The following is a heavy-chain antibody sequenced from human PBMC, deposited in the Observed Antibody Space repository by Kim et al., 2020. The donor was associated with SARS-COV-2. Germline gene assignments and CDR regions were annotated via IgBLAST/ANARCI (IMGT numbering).Heavy chain of an antibody. D-gene: IGHD3-10*01. J-gene: IGHJ4*02. V-gene: IGHV4-31*03. CDR2: IYYSGST. CDR1: GGSISSGGYY. Sequence: SETLSLTCTVSGGSISSGGYYWSWIRQHPGKGLEWIGYIYYSGSTYYNPSLKSRVTISVDTSKNQFSLKLSSVTAADTAVYYCARALVSWGVIIRHFDYWGLGTLVTVSS. CDR3: ARALVSWGVIIRHFDY.